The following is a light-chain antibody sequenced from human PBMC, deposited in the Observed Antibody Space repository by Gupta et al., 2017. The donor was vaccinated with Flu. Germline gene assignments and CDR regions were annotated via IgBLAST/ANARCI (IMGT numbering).Light chain of an antibody. V-gene: IGKV1-39*01. CDR2: GTS. J-gene: IGKJ2*02. CDR3: QQSDSTPST. Sequence: PSSLSASVGDRVTITCRASQSIGGYLNWYQQKPGKAPKVLIFGTSRLQSGVPSRFSGSGSGTNFTLTISRLQPEDFATYYCQQSDSTPSTFGQGTKVEIK. CDR1: QSIGGY.